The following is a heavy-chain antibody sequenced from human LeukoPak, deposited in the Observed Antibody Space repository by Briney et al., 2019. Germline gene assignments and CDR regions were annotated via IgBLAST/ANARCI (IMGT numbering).Heavy chain of an antibody. V-gene: IGHV3-23*01. D-gene: IGHD3-22*01. Sequence: PGGSLRLSCAASGFTFRSYAMSWVRQAPGKGLEWVSVISDSGTSTYYADSVKGRFTISRDNSKNTLYLQMNSLRAEDTAVYYCAKSVVVVSPFDYWGQGTLVTVSS. CDR3: AKSVVVVSPFDY. CDR1: GFTFRSYA. CDR2: ISDSGTST. J-gene: IGHJ4*02.